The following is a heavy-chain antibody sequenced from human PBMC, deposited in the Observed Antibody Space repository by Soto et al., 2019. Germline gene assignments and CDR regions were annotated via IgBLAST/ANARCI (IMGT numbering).Heavy chain of an antibody. D-gene: IGHD3-3*01. V-gene: IGHV4-34*01. CDR1: GGSFSGYY. Sequence: QVQLQQWGAGLLKPSETLSLTCAVYGGSFSGYYWSWIRQPPGKGLEWIGEINHSGSTNYNPSLKSRVTISVDTSKNQFSLNLSSVTAADTAVYYCTRIKTYYDFWSGYYSRGDNDYWGQGTLVTVSS. CDR3: TRIKTYYDFWSGYYSRGDNDY. J-gene: IGHJ4*02. CDR2: INHSGST.